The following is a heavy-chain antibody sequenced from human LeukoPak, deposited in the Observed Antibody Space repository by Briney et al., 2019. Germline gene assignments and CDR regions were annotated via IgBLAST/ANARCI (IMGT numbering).Heavy chain of an antibody. Sequence: ASVKVSCKASGYTFTGYYMQWVRQAPGQGLEWMGWINPNSGGTNYAQKFQGRVTMTRDTSISTAYMELSRLRSDDTAVYYCARLASSSWWKLLDYWGQGTLVTVSS. CDR3: ARLASSSWWKLLDY. CDR1: GYTFTGYY. V-gene: IGHV1-2*02. CDR2: INPNSGGT. D-gene: IGHD6-13*01. J-gene: IGHJ4*02.